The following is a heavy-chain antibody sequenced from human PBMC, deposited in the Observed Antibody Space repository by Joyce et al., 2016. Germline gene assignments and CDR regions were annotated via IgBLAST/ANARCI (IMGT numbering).Heavy chain of an antibody. CDR1: GFNVRSHY. J-gene: IGHJ3*02. CDR3: ASGYHVWVTFRFDAFDI. V-gene: IGHV3-53*01. CDR2: MYIGGST. D-gene: IGHD2-2*03. Sequence: CAASGFNVRSHYMTWVRKAPGEGLQWVSNMYIGGSTYYSDSVKGLFTISSNDSQNTLFLQLTFLRPEDTALYYCASGYHVWVTFRFDAFDIWGQGTMVTVSS.